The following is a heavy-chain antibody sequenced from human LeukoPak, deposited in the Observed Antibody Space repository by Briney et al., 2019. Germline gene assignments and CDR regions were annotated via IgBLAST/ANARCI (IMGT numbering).Heavy chain of an antibody. Sequence: PGGSLRLSCVASGFTFSVHWMHWVRQVPGKGPVWVSRINPDQSDTTSADSVKGRFTISRDNARNSQFLQMNSLRVDDTAVYYCASGGGWVFFNWGQGTLVTVSS. CDR3: ASGGGWVFFN. D-gene: IGHD6-19*01. J-gene: IGHJ4*02. CDR2: INPDQSDT. CDR1: GFTFSVHW. V-gene: IGHV3-74*01.